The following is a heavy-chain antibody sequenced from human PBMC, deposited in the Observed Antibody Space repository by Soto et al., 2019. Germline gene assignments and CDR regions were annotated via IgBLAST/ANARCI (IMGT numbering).Heavy chain of an antibody. CDR1: GFTFSSYS. Sequence: GGSLRLSCAASGFTFSSYSMNWVRQAPGKGLEWVSYISSSSSTIYYADSVKGRFTISRDNAKNSLYLQMNSLRAEDTAVYYCARDLGSGGVTFQHWGQGTLVTVSS. CDR3: ARDLGSGGVTFQH. D-gene: IGHD6-19*01. CDR2: ISSSSSTI. J-gene: IGHJ1*01. V-gene: IGHV3-48*01.